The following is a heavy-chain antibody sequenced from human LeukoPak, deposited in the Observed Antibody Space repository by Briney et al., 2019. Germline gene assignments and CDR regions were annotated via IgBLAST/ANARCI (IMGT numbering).Heavy chain of an antibody. CDR3: VRLRRNSDTSGFYYYCDY. Sequence: GGSLRLSCAASGYTFSSYSINWVRQAPGKGLEWVSSISVRSNYIYYADSVRGRFSISRDDARDSLYLQMNSLRAEDTAVYYCVRLRRNSDTSGFYYYCDYWGQGTLVTVSS. V-gene: IGHV3-21*01. D-gene: IGHD3-22*01. CDR1: GYTFSSYS. J-gene: IGHJ4*02. CDR2: ISVRSNYI.